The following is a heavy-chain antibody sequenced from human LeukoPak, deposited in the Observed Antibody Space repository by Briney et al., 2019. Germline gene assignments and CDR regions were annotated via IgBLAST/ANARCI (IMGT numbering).Heavy chain of an antibody. V-gene: IGHV1-69*02. CDR1: GYTFTNYY. CDR3: SPYGGKGDY. Sequence: SVKVSCKASGYTFTNYYMHWVRQAPGQGLEWMGRIIPILGIANYAQKFQGRVTITADKSTSTAYMELSSLRSEDTAVYYCSPYGGKGDYWGQGTLVTVSS. CDR2: IIPILGIA. D-gene: IGHD4-23*01. J-gene: IGHJ4*02.